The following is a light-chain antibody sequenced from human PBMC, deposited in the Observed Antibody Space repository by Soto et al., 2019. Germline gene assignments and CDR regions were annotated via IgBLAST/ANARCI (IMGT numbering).Light chain of an antibody. CDR1: QSVRSY. Sequence: EIVLTQSPATLSLSPGERATLSCRASQSVRSYLAWYQQKPGQAPRLLIYDASNRATGIPARFSGSGSGTDFTLTISSLEPGDFAVYYCQQRSSWPRITFGQGTRLEIK. CDR3: QQRSSWPRIT. V-gene: IGKV3-11*01. J-gene: IGKJ5*01. CDR2: DAS.